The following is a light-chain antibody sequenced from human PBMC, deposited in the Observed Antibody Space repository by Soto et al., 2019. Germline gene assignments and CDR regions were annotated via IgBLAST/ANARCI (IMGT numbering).Light chain of an antibody. CDR2: DSS. V-gene: IGKV3-11*01. Sequence: EIVLTQSPATLSLSPGERATLSCRASQSVGTYFAWYQQKPGQAPRLLIYDSSNRATGIPARFSGSGSGTDFTLTISSLEPEDFAVYFCQQRSGWPSTFVGGTKVEIK. CDR1: QSVGTY. CDR3: QQRSGWPST. J-gene: IGKJ4*01.